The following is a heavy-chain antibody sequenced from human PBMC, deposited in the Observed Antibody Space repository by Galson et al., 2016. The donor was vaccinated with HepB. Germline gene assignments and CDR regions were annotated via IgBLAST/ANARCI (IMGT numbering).Heavy chain of an antibody. CDR1: GFIFSSYA. J-gene: IGHJ4*02. Sequence: SLRLSCAASGFIFSSYAMSWVRQAPGKGLEWVSGLSGSDGSTYYADSVKGRFTTSRDNSKNTLYLQMNSLRAEDTAVYYCAKDWGVATTTHFDYWGQGILVIVSP. D-gene: IGHD5-12*01. CDR3: AKDWGVATTTHFDY. V-gene: IGHV3-23*01. CDR2: LSGSDGST.